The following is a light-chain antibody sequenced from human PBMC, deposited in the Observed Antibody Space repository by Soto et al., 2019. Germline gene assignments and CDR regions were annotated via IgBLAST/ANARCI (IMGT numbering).Light chain of an antibody. V-gene: IGLV2-14*03. CDR3: SSCTTSSALHV. Sequence: QSVLTQPASVSGSPGQSITISCTGTSSEIGGNNYVSWYQQHPGKAPKLLIYDVSNRPSGVSNRFSGSKSGNTASLTISGLQAEDEADYYCSSCTTSSALHVFGTGTKVTV. CDR2: DVS. CDR1: SSEIGGNNY. J-gene: IGLJ1*01.